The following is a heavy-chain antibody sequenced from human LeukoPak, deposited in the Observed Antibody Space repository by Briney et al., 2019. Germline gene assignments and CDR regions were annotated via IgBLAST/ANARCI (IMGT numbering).Heavy chain of an antibody. CDR3: ARGPYGSGSYYCDY. CDR2: ISSNGGST. D-gene: IGHD3-10*01. CDR1: GLTFSSFA. Sequence: GGSLRLSCAASGLTFSSFAMYWVRQAPGKGLEYVSAISSNGGSTYYANSVKGRFTISRDNSKDTLYLQMGSLRAEDMAVYYCARGPYGSGSYYCDYWGQGTLVTVSS. V-gene: IGHV3-64*01. J-gene: IGHJ4*02.